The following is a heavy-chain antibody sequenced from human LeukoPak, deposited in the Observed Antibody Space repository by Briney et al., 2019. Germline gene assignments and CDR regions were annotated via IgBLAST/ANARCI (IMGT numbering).Heavy chain of an antibody. CDR2: MHYSGST. J-gene: IGHJ4*02. CDR1: GGSINISDYY. CDR3: ARRGTIDSGGPWN. D-gene: IGHD6-25*01. Sequence: LETLSLTCTVSGGSINISDYYWGWIRQPPGKGLEWIGSMHYSGSTYYNPSLKSRVTISVDTSKNQFSLKVSSVTAADTAVYYCARRGTIDSGGPWNWGQGTLVTVSS. V-gene: IGHV4-39*01.